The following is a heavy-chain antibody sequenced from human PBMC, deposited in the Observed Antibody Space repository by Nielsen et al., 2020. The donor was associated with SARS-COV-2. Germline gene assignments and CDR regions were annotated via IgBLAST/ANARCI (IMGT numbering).Heavy chain of an antibody. J-gene: IGHJ6*02. Sequence: GESLKLSCAASGFTFSSYGMHWVRQAPGKGLEWVAVISYDGSNKYYADSVKGRFTISRDNSKNTLYLQMNSLRAEDTAVYYCATTVTTDYYGMDVWGQGTTVTVSS. D-gene: IGHD4-17*01. CDR1: GFTFSSYG. V-gene: IGHV3-30*03. CDR2: ISYDGSNK. CDR3: ATTVTTDYYGMDV.